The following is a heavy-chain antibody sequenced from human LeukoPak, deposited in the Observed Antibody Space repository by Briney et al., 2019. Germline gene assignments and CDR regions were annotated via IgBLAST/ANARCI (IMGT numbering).Heavy chain of an antibody. CDR2: ISYDGSNK. V-gene: IGHV3-30*18. D-gene: IGHD3-9*01. CDR3: AKGVRYFDWLLSNYFDY. Sequence: PGGSLRLSCAASGFTFSSYSMHWVRQAPGKGLEWVAVISYDGSNKYYADSVKGRFTISRDNSKNTLYLQMNSLRAEDTAVYYCAKGVRYFDWLLSNYFDYWGQGTLVTVSS. J-gene: IGHJ4*02. CDR1: GFTFSSYS.